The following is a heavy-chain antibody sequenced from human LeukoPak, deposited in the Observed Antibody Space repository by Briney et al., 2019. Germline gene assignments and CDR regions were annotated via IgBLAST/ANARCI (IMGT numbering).Heavy chain of an antibody. V-gene: IGHV4-59*01. CDR2: VYYSGRT. D-gene: IGHD1-1*01. CDR1: GGSISSYY. Sequence: SETLSLTCTVSGGSISSYYWSWIRQPPGKGLEWIADVYYSGRTNYNPSLKSRVTISVDTSKTQFSLKLSFVTAADTAVYYCARTATTGDYLDYWGQGTLVTVSS. CDR3: ARTATTGDYLDY. J-gene: IGHJ4*02.